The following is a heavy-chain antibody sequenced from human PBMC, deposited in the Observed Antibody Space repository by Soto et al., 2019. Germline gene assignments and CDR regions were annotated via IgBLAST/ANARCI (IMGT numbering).Heavy chain of an antibody. Sequence: GGFLRLSCAASGFTFSSYGMHWVRQAPGKGLEWVAVISYDGSNKYYADSVKGRFTISRDNSKNTLYLQMNSLRAEDTAVYYCAKDGGAVAGRGSYYYYYMDVWGKGTTVTVSS. J-gene: IGHJ6*03. D-gene: IGHD6-19*01. CDR2: ISYDGSNK. V-gene: IGHV3-30*18. CDR1: GFTFSSYG. CDR3: AKDGGAVAGRGSYYYYYMDV.